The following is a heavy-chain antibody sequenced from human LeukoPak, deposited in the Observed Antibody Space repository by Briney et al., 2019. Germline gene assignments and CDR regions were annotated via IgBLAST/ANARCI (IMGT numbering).Heavy chain of an antibody. J-gene: IGHJ3*02. CDR2: IYYSGST. D-gene: IGHD6-19*01. V-gene: IGHV4-59*12. CDR1: GGSISSYY. Sequence: PSETLSLTCTVSGGSISSYYWSWIRQPPGKGLEWIGSIYYSGSTYYNPSLKSRVTISVDTSKNQFSLKLSSVTAADTAVYYCARAEQWLVPTRNAFDIWGQGTMVTVSS. CDR3: ARAEQWLVPTRNAFDI.